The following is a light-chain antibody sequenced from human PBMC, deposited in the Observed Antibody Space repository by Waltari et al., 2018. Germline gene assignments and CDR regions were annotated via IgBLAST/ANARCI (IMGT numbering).Light chain of an antibody. V-gene: IGLV2-14*03. Sequence: QSALTQPASVSGSPGQSIIISCTGTSSDIGSYNFVSWYQQHPGQAPKLIIYDVNSRRSGVSSRFSGSRSGNTASLTISGLQAEDEADYYCSSYTSSITSIFGGGTKLTVL. J-gene: IGLJ2*01. CDR2: DVN. CDR3: SSYTSSITSI. CDR1: SSDIGSYNF.